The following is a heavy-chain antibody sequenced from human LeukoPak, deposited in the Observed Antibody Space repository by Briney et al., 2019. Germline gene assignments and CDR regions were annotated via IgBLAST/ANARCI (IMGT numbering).Heavy chain of an antibody. CDR3: AREARITGTAAAGTGFDP. D-gene: IGHD6-13*01. V-gene: IGHV6-1*01. CDR2: TYYRSKWYN. CDR1: GDSVSSNSAA. J-gene: IGHJ5*02. Sequence: SQTLSLTCAISGDSVSSNSAAWNWIRQSPSRGLEWLGRTYYRSKWYNDYAVSVKSRITINPDTSKNQFSLQLNSVTPEDTAVYYCAREARITGTAAAGTGFDPWGQGTLVTVSS.